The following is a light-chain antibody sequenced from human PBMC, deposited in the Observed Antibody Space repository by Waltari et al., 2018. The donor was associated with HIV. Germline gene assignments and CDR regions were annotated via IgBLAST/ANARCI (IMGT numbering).Light chain of an antibody. CDR3: AAWDDTLYGL. CDR1: NSNIGDYP. J-gene: IGLJ2*01. Sequence: QSVLTQPPSASGTPGQRVTISCSGSNSNIGDYPVNWYHQVPGTAPKLVIYANNQRPAGVPARFSGSQSGTSASLAISGLRSEDEGYYYCAAWDDTLYGLFGGGTKLTVL. V-gene: IGLV1-44*01. CDR2: ANN.